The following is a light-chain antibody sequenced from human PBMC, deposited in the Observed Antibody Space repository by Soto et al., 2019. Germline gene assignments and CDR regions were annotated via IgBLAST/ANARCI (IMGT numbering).Light chain of an antibody. CDR1: QSISTY. J-gene: IGKJ1*01. V-gene: IGKV1-39*01. CDR2: GAS. CDR3: QHSYSRT. Sequence: DIQMTQSPSSVSASVGDRVSITCRASQSISTYLNWYQQRPGKAPKGLIYGASTLHRGVPSMFSGSGSETDFTLTITSLQPEDFATYYCQHSYSRTFGQGTKVDIK.